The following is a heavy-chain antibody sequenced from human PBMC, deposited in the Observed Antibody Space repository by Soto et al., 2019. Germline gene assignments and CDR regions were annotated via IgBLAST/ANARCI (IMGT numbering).Heavy chain of an antibody. CDR3: AREYTYGSNFFDW. CDR1: GGSFSGYY. Sequence: SETLSLTCAVYGGSFSGYYWSWIRQPPGKGLEWIGEINHSGSTNYNPSLKSRVTISVDTSKNQFSLKLSSVTAADTAVYCCAREYTYGSNFFDWWRQGALVTVSS. V-gene: IGHV4-34*01. D-gene: IGHD2-2*02. CDR2: INHSGST. J-gene: IGHJ4*02.